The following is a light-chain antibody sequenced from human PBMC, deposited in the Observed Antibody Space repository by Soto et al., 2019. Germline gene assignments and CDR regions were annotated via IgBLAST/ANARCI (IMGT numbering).Light chain of an antibody. V-gene: IGKV1-9*01. CDR2: TXS. Sequence: IQLTQSPSFLSASVGDRVTDNXRARHGINRYLAWYQQKPGXAPKXXXYTXSTLQRGGPSRFSGSGSGTEFTLTITSLQPEDSAAYYFQQLYIDTLTFGGGTKVDI. CDR1: HGINRY. J-gene: IGKJ4*02. CDR3: QQLYIDTLT.